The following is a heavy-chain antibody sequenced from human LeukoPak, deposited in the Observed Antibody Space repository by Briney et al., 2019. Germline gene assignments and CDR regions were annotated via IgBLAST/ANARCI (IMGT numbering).Heavy chain of an antibody. Sequence: GGSLRLSRAASGFTFSSYSMNWVRQAPGKGLEWVSYIGTSSSTIYYADSVKGRFTISRDNAKNSLYLQMNSLRDEDTAVYYCARHDYGGNSGDYWGQGTLVTVSS. CDR3: ARHDYGGNSGDY. D-gene: IGHD4-23*01. J-gene: IGHJ4*02. V-gene: IGHV3-48*02. CDR1: GFTFSSYS. CDR2: IGTSSSTI.